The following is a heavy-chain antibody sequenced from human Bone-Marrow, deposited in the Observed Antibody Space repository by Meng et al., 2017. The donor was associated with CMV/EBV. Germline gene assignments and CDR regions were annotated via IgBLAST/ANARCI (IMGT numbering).Heavy chain of an antibody. CDR3: AREWGFNYYDSSGDYLSDAFDI. CDR2: INHSGST. CDR1: GGSFSGYY. V-gene: IGHV4-34*01. Sequence: SETLSLTCAVYGGSFSGYYWSWIRQPPGKGLEWIGEINHSGSTNYNPSLKSRDTISVDTSKNQFSLELSSVTAADTAVYYCAREWGFNYYDSSGDYLSDAFDIWGQGTMVTVSS. D-gene: IGHD3-22*01. J-gene: IGHJ3*02.